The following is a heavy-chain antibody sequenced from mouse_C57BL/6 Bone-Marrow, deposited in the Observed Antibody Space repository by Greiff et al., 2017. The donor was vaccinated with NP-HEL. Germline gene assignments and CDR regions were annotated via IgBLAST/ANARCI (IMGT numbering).Heavy chain of an antibody. CDR3: ARAGLRPLDV. J-gene: IGHJ1*03. CDR2: IYPRSGNT. CDR1: GYTFTSYG. V-gene: IGHV1-81*01. Sequence: VQGVESGAELARPGASVKLSCKASGYTFTSYGISWVKQRTGQGLEWIGEIYPRSGNTYYNEKFKGKATLTADKSSSTAYMELRSLTSEDSAVYFCARAGLRPLDVWGTGTTVTVSS. D-gene: IGHD1-2*01.